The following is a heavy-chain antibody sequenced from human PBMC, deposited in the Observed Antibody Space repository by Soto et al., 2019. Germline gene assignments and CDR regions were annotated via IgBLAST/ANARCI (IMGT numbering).Heavy chain of an antibody. CDR1: GGSITSYY. Sequence: QVHLLQSGPGLVKPSETLSLTCTFSGGSITSYYWSWIRQPPGKGLEWIGYIFHGLGPNYNSSLRGRVSISVDTSKNHISLELRYLTAADTAVYYCARDRHWYGSGGPFYPAGSFDIWAQGTMVAVST. D-gene: IGHD2-15*01. CDR2: IFHGLGP. CDR3: ARDRHWYGSGGPFYPAGSFDI. V-gene: IGHV4-59*01. J-gene: IGHJ3*02.